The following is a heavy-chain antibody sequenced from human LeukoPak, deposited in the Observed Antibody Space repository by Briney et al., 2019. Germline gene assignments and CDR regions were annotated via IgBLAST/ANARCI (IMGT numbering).Heavy chain of an antibody. CDR1: GFRFTDYP. V-gene: IGHV3-23*01. CDR3: ARALPSPLYSGSYADAFDI. CDR2: ISGSGDGR. D-gene: IGHD1-26*01. J-gene: IGHJ3*02. Sequence: GGSLRLSCGASGFRFTDYPMGWVRLAPGKGLEWVSAISGSGDGRYYADSVKGRFTISRDNAKNSLYLQMNSLRAEDTAVYYCARALPSPLYSGSYADAFDIWGQGTMVTVSS.